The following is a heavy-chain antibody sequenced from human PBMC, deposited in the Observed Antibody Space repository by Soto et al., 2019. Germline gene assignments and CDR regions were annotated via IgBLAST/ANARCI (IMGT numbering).Heavy chain of an antibody. CDR1: GCTFSSYA. CDR3: ASSPPRLAYCGGDCYSGY. Sequence: GASVKVSCKASGCTFSSYAISWVRQAPGQGLEWMGGIIPIFGTANYAQKFQGRVTITADESTSTAYMELSSLRSEDTAVYYCASSPPRLAYCGGDCYSGYWGQGTLVTVSS. J-gene: IGHJ4*02. V-gene: IGHV1-69*13. D-gene: IGHD2-21*02. CDR2: IIPIFGTA.